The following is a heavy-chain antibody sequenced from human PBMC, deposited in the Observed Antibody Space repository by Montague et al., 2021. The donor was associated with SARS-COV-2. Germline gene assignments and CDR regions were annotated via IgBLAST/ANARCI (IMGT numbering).Heavy chain of an antibody. Sequence: SETLSLTCTVSGGSMSDHYWAWIRQPPGKGPEWLAYIYYSGGIDSNASXXSRVSMSVDTSKNQFSLKLNSVTAADTAVFYCARAVSVRRAVNWFDPWGQGTLVTVSS. CDR1: GGSMSDHY. D-gene: IGHD3-10*01. V-gene: IGHV4-59*11. CDR2: IYYSGGI. CDR3: ARAVSVRRAVNWFDP. J-gene: IGHJ5*02.